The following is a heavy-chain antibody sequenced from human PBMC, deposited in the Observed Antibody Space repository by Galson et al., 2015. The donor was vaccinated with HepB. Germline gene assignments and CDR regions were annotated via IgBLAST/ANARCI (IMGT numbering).Heavy chain of an antibody. CDR3: AREYIYDSSGSDDAFDI. CDR2: ISAYNGNT. D-gene: IGHD3-22*01. Sequence: SVKVSCKASGYTFTSYGISWVRQAPGQGLEWMGWISAYNGNTNYAQKLQGRVTMTTDTSTSTAYMELRSLRSDDTAVYHCAREYIYDSSGSDDAFDIWGQGTMVTVSS. CDR1: GYTFTSYG. J-gene: IGHJ3*02. V-gene: IGHV1-18*01.